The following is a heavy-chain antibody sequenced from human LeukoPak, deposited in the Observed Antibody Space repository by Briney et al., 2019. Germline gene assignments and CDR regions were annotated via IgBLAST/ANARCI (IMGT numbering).Heavy chain of an antibody. D-gene: IGHD6-19*01. CDR3: AREKSSSGWYPEGFDP. V-gene: IGHV3-30*04. J-gene: IGHJ5*02. CDR2: ISYDGSNK. CDR1: GFTFSSYA. Sequence: PGGSLRLSCAASGFTFSSYAMHWVRQAPGKGLEWVAVISYDGSNKYYADSVKGRFTISRDNSKNTLYLQMNSLRAEDTAVYYCAREKSSSGWYPEGFDPWGQGTLVTVSS.